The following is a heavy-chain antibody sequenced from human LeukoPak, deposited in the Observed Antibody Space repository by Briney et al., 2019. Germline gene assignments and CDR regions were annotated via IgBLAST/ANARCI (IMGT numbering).Heavy chain of an antibody. V-gene: IGHV3-7*01. CDR2: IKKDGSEK. CDR1: GFTFSSYW. CDR3: ARGNYIWGNYRPLDY. D-gene: IGHD3-16*02. Sequence: GGSLRLSCAASGFTFSSYWMSWVRQAPGKGLEWVANIKKDGSEKYYVDSVKGRFTISRDNAKTSLYLQMNSLRAEDTAVYYCARGNYIWGNYRPLDYWGQGTLVTVSS. J-gene: IGHJ4*02.